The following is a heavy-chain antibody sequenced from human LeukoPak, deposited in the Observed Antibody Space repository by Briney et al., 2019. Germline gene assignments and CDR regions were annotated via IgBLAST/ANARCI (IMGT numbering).Heavy chain of an antibody. J-gene: IGHJ5*02. Sequence: GGSLRLSCAASGFTFSNYWMSWVRQAPGKGLEWVAHIKHDGTEKYYVDSVKGRFTISRDNAKNSLYLQMNTLRAEDTAVYYCARSRTYYYDTNWFDPRGQGTLVTVSS. CDR1: GFTFSNYW. CDR3: ARSRTYYYDTNWFDP. D-gene: IGHD3-22*01. CDR2: IKHDGTEK. V-gene: IGHV3-7*01.